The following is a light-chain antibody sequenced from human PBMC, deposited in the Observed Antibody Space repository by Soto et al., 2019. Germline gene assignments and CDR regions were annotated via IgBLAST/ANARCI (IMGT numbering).Light chain of an antibody. V-gene: IGLV2-14*01. CDR1: SGDIGGNNY. CDR2: DVT. Sequence: QSGLTQPASVSGSPGQSITISCAGSSGDIGGNNYVSWFQQHPGKAPKVILHDVTIRPSGVSNRFSGSKSGNKASLTISGLQAEDEAMYYCNSFTTSSPLLFGGGTK. J-gene: IGLJ3*02. CDR3: NSFTTSSPLL.